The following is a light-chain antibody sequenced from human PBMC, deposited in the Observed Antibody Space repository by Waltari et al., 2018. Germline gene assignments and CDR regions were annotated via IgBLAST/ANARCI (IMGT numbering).Light chain of an antibody. Sequence: SYELTQPPSVSVSPGQTARLTCSGDALPKQHAYWYQQKPGQAPVLVIYKDSERPSGIPERFSGSSSGTTVTLTSSGVQAEDEADYYCQSADSSGTNVVFGGGTKLTVL. J-gene: IGLJ2*01. CDR1: ALPKQH. CDR3: QSADSSGTNVV. CDR2: KDS. V-gene: IGLV3-25*03.